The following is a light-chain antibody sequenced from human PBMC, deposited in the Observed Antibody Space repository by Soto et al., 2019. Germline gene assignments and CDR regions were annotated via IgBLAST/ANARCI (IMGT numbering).Light chain of an antibody. CDR1: QSVSSSY. Sequence: EIMLTQSPGTLSLSPGERATLSCRASQSVSSSYLAWYQQKPGQAPGLLIYGASSRATGIPDRFSGSGSGTDFTLTISRLEPEDFAVYYCQQYGSSLLTFGGGTKVEIK. V-gene: IGKV3-20*01. CDR2: GAS. J-gene: IGKJ4*01. CDR3: QQYGSSLLT.